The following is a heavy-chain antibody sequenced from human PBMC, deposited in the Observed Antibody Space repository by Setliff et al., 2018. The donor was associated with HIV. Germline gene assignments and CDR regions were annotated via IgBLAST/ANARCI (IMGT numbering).Heavy chain of an antibody. D-gene: IGHD3-16*01. CDR2: IYHNGIT. J-gene: IGHJ3*01. Sequence: PSQTLSLTCAVSGDSVTSRNWWSWVRQAPGKGLDWMGEIYHNGITNYNPSLQCRLIMSLDKSKNEISLKLSSVNAADTAAYYCARGGDYYDMTGARAGFDFWGQGTMVTVSS. CDR3: ARGGDYYDMTGARAGFDF. V-gene: IGHV4-4*02. CDR1: GDSVTSRNW.